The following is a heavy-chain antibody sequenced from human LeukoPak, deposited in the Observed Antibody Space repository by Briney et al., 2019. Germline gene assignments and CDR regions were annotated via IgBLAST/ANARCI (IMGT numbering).Heavy chain of an antibody. J-gene: IGHJ4*02. V-gene: IGHV3-21*01. CDR1: GFTFSNFG. CDR3: VGDPTTNRFQYFHY. Sequence: GGSLRLSCTASGFTFSNFGINWVRQTPGKGLEWVSCMDRHTNIYYADSVKGRLTISRDNAKNSVYLQMNSLTVEDTAVYYCVGDPTTNRFQYFHYWGQGALVTVSS. D-gene: IGHD1-14*01. CDR2: MDRHTNI.